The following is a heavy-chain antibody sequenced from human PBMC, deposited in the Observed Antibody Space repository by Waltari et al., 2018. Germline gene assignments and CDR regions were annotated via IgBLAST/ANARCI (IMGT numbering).Heavy chain of an antibody. D-gene: IGHD3-10*01. J-gene: IGHJ4*02. Sequence: EVQLVESGGGLIQPGGSLRLSCASPGFTVRSTYMSWVRQAPGKGLELVSVFYSGGSTYYADSVKGRFTISRDNSKNTLYLQMNSLRTEDTAVYYCARGDGVRGVIFDYWGQGTLVTVSS. CDR1: GFTVRSTY. CDR3: ARGDGVRGVIFDY. CDR2: FYSGGST. V-gene: IGHV3-53*01.